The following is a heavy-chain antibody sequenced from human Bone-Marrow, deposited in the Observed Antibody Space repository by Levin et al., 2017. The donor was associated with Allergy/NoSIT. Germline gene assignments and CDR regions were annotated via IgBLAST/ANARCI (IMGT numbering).Heavy chain of an antibody. Sequence: TGGSLRLSCKTSGSTFNTYGISWVRQAPGQGLEWVGWISAYNGNTNEAQKVQGRLTMTTDTSTSTADMELRSLTSDDTAVYYCARGKNGVVDYWGQGSLVIVSS. V-gene: IGHV1-18*01. CDR3: ARGKNGVVDY. J-gene: IGHJ4*02. CDR2: ISAYNGNT. D-gene: IGHD2-8*01. CDR1: GSTFNTYG.